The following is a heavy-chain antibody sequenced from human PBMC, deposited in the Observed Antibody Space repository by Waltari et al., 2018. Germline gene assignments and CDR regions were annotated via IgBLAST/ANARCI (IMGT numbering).Heavy chain of an antibody. Sequence: QVQLQQWGAGLLKPSETLSLTCAVYGGSFSGYYWSWIRQPPGKGLEWIGEINHSGSTNYNPSLKSRVTISVDTSKNQFSLKLSSVTAADTAVYYCASSGRYNWFDPWGQGTLVTVSS. V-gene: IGHV4-34*01. CDR1: GGSFSGYY. CDR2: INHSGST. D-gene: IGHD6-19*01. CDR3: ASSGRYNWFDP. J-gene: IGHJ5*02.